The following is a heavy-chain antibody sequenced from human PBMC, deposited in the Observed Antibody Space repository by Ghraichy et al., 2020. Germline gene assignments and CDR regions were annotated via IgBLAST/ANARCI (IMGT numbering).Heavy chain of an antibody. Sequence: LSLTCAASGFTFSSYAMSWVRQAPGKGLEWVSAISGSGGSTYYADSVKGRFTISRDNSKNTLYLQMNSLRAEDTAVYYCAKDRRSVTNYWGQGTLVTVSS. V-gene: IGHV3-23*01. CDR3: AKDRRSVTNY. D-gene: IGHD4-17*01. CDR1: GFTFSSYA. CDR2: ISGSGGST. J-gene: IGHJ4*02.